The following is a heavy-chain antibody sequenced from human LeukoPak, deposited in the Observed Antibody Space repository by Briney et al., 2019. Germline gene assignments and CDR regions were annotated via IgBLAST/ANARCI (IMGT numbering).Heavy chain of an antibody. V-gene: IGHV4-34*01. D-gene: IGHD3-10*01. CDR3: ARAVRGGITMVRGVSSCFDY. J-gene: IGHJ4*02. CDR2: INHSGST. Sequence: SETLSLTCAVYGGSFSGYYWSWIRQPPGKGLEWIGEINHSGSTNYNPSLKSRVTISVDTSKNQFSLKLSSVTAADTAVYYCARAVRGGITMVRGVSSCFDYWGQGTLVTVSS. CDR1: GGSFSGYY.